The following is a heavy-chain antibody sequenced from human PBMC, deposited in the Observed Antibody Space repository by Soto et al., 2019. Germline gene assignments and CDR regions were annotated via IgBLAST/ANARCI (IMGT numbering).Heavy chain of an antibody. CDR1: GYTFTSYG. V-gene: IGHV1-18*04. CDR2: ISAYNGNT. J-gene: IGHJ6*02. CDR3: ASGSSGYNYYYYGMDV. Sequence: ASVKVSCKASGYTFTSYGISWVRQAPGQGLEWMGWISAYNGNTNYAQKLQGRVTMTTDTSTSTAYMELRSLRSDDTAVYYCASGSSGYNYYYYGMDVWGQGTTVTVSS. D-gene: IGHD3-22*01.